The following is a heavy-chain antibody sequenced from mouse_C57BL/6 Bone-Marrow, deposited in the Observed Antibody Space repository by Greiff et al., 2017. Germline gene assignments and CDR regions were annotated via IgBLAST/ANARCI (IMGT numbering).Heavy chain of an antibody. J-gene: IGHJ2*01. Sequence: EVHLVESGAELVRPGASVKLSCTASGFNIKDDYMHWVKQRPEQGLEWIGWIDPENGDTEYASKFQGKATITADTSSNTAYLQLSSLTSEDTAVYYCTTPTVPSYFDYWGQGTTLTVSS. D-gene: IGHD1-1*01. CDR2: IDPENGDT. V-gene: IGHV14-4*01. CDR3: TTPTVPSYFDY. CDR1: GFNIKDDY.